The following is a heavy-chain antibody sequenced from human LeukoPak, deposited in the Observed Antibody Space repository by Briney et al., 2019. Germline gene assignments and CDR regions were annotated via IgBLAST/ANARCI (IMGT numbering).Heavy chain of an antibody. CDR2: IYSGGST. V-gene: IGHV3-53*05. J-gene: IGHJ3*02. CDR1: GFTVSSNY. D-gene: IGHD7-27*01. CDR3: ARDSHFATVRPGEDAFDI. Sequence: GGSLRLSCAASGFTVSSNYMSWVRQAPGKGLEWVSVIYSGGSTYYADPVKGRFTISRDNSKNTLYLQMNSLRAEDTAVYYCARDSHFATVRPGEDAFDIWGQGTMVTVSS.